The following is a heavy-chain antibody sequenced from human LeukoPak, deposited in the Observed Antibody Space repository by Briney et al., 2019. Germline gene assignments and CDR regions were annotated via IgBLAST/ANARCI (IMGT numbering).Heavy chain of an antibody. D-gene: IGHD4-11*01. Sequence: SETLALPCTVSGGSISSYYWNWIRQPPGKGLEWIVYNYYSGGTNYNPSLKSRVTISADTSKNQFSLKLSSVTAADTAVYFCARRRGHDYDNWGQGTLVTVSS. CDR3: ARRRGHDYDN. V-gene: IGHV4-59*08. J-gene: IGHJ4*02. CDR2: NYYSGGT. CDR1: GGSISSYY.